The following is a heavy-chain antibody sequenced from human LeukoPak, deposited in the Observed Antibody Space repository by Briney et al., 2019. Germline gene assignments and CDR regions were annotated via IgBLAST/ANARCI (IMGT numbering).Heavy chain of an antibody. CDR1: GYTFTSYW. Sequence: GEPLKISCKGSGYTFTSYWIGGVRHMPGKGLEWMGIIYPSDSDTRYSPSFQGQVTISSDKSISTAYLQWSSLKASDTAMYYCARGTGYSSFDDWGQGTMVTVSS. J-gene: IGHJ4*02. V-gene: IGHV5-51*01. CDR3: ARGTGYSSFDD. D-gene: IGHD6-13*01. CDR2: IYPSDSDT.